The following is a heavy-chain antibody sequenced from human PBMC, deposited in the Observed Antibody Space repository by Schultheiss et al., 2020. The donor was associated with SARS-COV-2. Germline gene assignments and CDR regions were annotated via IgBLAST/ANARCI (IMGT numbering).Heavy chain of an antibody. CDR3: ARGLGYYGSTTKGDY. CDR2: INHSGST. V-gene: IGHV4-34*01. CDR1: GGSFSGYY. Sequence: SQTLSLTCAVYGGSFSGYYWSWIRQPPGKGLEWIGEINHSGSTNYNPSLKSRVTISVDKSKNQFSLKLSSVTAADTAVYYCARGLGYYGSTTKGDYWAQGTLVTVSS. J-gene: IGHJ4*02. D-gene: IGHD3-10*01.